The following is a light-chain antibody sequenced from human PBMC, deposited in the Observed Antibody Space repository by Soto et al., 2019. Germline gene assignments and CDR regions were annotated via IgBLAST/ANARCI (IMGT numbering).Light chain of an antibody. J-gene: IGLJ1*01. CDR2: EVS. V-gene: IGLV2-14*01. CDR1: SSDVGDYNY. CDR3: SSYRTRNSYV. Sequence: SALSETGAVCGSPDQSITISYNGSSSDVGDYNYVSWYQQHPGKAPKLLIYEVSNRPSGVSNRLSGSKSGNTASLIISGLQAEDEADYYCSSYRTRNSYVFGTGTKVTVL.